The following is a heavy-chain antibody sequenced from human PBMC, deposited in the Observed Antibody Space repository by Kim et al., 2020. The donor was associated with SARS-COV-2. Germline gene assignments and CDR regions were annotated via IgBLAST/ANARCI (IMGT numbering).Heavy chain of an antibody. D-gene: IGHD3-16*01. CDR1: AGSISSSDYQ. CDR2: ISYIGRT. J-gene: IGHJ6*03. CDR3: VRIYARYYYYYMDV. V-gene: IGHV4-39*01. Sequence: SETLSLTCSVSAGSISSSDYQWGWIRRAPGKGLELIGTISYIGRTHYNPSLKIRVTVSIDMSKNQFSLNLSSVTAADTAVYYCVRIYARYYYYYMDVWGKGTTVTVSS.